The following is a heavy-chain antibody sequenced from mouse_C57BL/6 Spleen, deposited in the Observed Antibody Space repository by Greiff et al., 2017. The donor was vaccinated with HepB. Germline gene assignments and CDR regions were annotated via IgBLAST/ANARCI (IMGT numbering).Heavy chain of an antibody. D-gene: IGHD2-4*01. V-gene: IGHV5-17*01. Sequence: EVKLMESGGGLVKPGGSLKLSCAASGFTFSDYGMHWVRQAPEKGLEWVAYISSGSSTIYYADTVKGRFTISRANAKNTLFLQMTSLRSEDTAMYYCARGAYYYDYDGNYFDYWGQGTTLTVSS. J-gene: IGHJ2*01. CDR1: GFTFSDYG. CDR2: ISSGSSTI. CDR3: ARGAYYYDYDGNYFDY.